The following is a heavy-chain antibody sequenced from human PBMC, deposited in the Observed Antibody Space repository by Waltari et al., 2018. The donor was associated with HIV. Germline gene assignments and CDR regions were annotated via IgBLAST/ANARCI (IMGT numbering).Heavy chain of an antibody. V-gene: IGHV3-30*02. CDR2: IQYDGTNK. CDR3: AKDPTGTTYDFWSGYPDY. Sequence: QVQLVQSGGGVVQPGESLRRSCATSGFTFSKYGMHWVRQAPGKGLEWVSFIQYDGTNKYYIDSVKGRFTISRDNSRNTLSLQLNSLRTEDTAVYYCAKDPTGTTYDFWSGYPDYWGQGALVTVSS. J-gene: IGHJ4*02. CDR1: GFTFSKYG. D-gene: IGHD3-3*01.